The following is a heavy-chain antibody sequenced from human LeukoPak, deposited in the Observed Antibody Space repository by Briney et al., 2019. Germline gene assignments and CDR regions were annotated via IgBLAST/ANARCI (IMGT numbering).Heavy chain of an antibody. V-gene: IGHV1-8*01. D-gene: IGHD3-3*01. J-gene: IGHJ6*03. CDR2: MNPNSGNT. Sequence: ASVKVSCKASGYTFTSYDINWVRQATGQGLEWMGWMNPNSGNTGYAQKFQGRVTMTRNTSISTAYMELSSLRSEDTAVYYCARGSMEWLSQIGPCYYYMDVWGKGTTVTVSS. CDR1: GYTFTSYD. CDR3: ARGSMEWLSQIGPCYYYMDV.